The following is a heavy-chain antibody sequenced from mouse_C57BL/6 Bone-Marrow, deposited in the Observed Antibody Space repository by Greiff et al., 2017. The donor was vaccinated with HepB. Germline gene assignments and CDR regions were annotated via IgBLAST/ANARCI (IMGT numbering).Heavy chain of an antibody. J-gene: IGHJ1*03. Sequence: VQVVESGPELVKPGASVKISCKASGYTFTDYYINWVKQRPGQGLEWIGWIFPGSGSTYYNEKFKGKATLTVDKSSSTAYMLLSSLTSEDSAVYFGARGGDGNFYWYFDVGGTGTTVTVSS. D-gene: IGHD2-1*01. V-gene: IGHV1-75*01. CDR2: IFPGSGST. CDR3: ARGGDGNFYWYFDV. CDR1: GYTFTDYY.